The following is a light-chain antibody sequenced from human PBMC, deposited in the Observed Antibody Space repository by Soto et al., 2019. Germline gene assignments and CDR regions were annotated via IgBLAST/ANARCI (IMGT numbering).Light chain of an antibody. CDR2: AAS. CDR1: QSISSY. Sequence: DIQMTQSPSSLSASVGDRVTITCRASQSISSYLNWYQQKPGKAPKILIYAASSLQSGVPSRFSGSGSGTDFTLTISSLQPDDFATYYCQQYNSYWTLGQGTKVDI. CDR3: QQYNSYWT. J-gene: IGKJ1*01. V-gene: IGKV1-39*01.